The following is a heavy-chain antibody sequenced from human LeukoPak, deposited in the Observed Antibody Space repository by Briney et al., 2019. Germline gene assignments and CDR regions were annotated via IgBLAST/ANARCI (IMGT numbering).Heavy chain of an antibody. CDR2: IYTSGST. CDR3: ARDAMGVRGVMGYYYYYMDV. Sequence: SETLSLTCTVSGGSISSGSYYWSWIRQPAGKGLEWIGRIYTSGSTNYNPSLKSRVTISVDTSKNQFSLKLSSVTAADTAVYYCARDAMGVRGVMGYYYYYMDVWGKGTTVTISS. D-gene: IGHD3-10*01. CDR1: GGSISSGSYY. J-gene: IGHJ6*03. V-gene: IGHV4-61*02.